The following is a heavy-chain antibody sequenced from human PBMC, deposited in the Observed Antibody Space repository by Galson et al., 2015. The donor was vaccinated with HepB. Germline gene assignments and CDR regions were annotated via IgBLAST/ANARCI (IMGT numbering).Heavy chain of an antibody. CDR3: ARDLVAVAGTDHAFDI. CDR2: ISSSSSYI. V-gene: IGHV3-21*04. D-gene: IGHD6-19*01. CDR1: GFTFSSYS. J-gene: IGHJ3*02. Sequence: SLRLSCAASGFTFSSYSMNWVRQAPGKGLEWVSSISSSSSYIYYADSVKGRFTISRDNAKNSLYLQMNSLRSEDTAVYYCARDLVAVAGTDHAFDIWGQGTMVTVSS.